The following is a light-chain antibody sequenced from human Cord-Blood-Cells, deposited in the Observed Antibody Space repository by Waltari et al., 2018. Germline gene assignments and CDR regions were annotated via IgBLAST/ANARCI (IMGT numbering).Light chain of an antibody. Sequence: DIVMTQSPDSLAVSLGERATINCKSSQSVLYSSNNKNYLAWYQQKPGHPPKLLIYWASTRESGVPDRFSGSGSGTDFTLTSSSLQAEDVAVYYCQQYYSTPRTFGQGTKVEIK. CDR2: WAS. V-gene: IGKV4-1*01. CDR1: QSVLYSSNNKNY. J-gene: IGKJ1*01. CDR3: QQYYSTPRT.